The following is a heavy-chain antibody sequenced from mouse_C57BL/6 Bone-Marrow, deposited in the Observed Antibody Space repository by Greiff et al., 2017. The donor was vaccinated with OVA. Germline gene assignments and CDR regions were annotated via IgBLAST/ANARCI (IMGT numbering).Heavy chain of an antibody. CDR1: GYTFTSYG. CDR3: ARFYGYDVRFAY. CDR2: IYPRSGNT. V-gene: IGHV1-81*01. J-gene: IGHJ3*01. D-gene: IGHD2-2*01. Sequence: QVQLQQSGAELARPGASVKLSCKASGYTFTSYGISWVKQRTGQGLEWIGEIYPRSGNTYYNEKFKGKATLTADKSSSTAYMELRSLTSEDSAVYFCARFYGYDVRFAYWGQGTLVTVSA.